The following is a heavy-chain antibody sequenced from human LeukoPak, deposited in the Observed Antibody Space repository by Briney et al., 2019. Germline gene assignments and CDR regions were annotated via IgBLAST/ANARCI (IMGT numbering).Heavy chain of an antibody. V-gene: IGHV3-73*01. J-gene: IGHJ4*02. CDR2: IRNKANNYAT. CDR3: TYTSSSGVVY. D-gene: IGHD6-6*01. CDR1: GFTFSVSA. Sequence: GGSLKLSCAASGFTFSVSAIYWVRQASGKGLEWIGRIRNKANNYATAYAASVIGRFTISREDSKNTAYLQMNSLKTEDTAVYYCTYTSSSGVVYWGQGTLVTVSS.